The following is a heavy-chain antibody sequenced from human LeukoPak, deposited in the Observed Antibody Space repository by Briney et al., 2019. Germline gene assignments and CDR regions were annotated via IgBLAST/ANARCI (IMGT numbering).Heavy chain of an antibody. CDR1: GFTFSTYA. CDR3: AKGAWFGEFDFDY. V-gene: IGHV3-23*01. D-gene: IGHD3-10*01. CDR2: ISNSGDST. J-gene: IGHJ4*02. Sequence: GGSLRLSCAVSGFTFSTYAMSWVRQAPGKGLEWVSAISNSGDSTYYADSVKGRFTISRDNSKNTLYLQMNSLSADDTAVYYCAKGAWFGEFDFDYWGQGTLVTVSS.